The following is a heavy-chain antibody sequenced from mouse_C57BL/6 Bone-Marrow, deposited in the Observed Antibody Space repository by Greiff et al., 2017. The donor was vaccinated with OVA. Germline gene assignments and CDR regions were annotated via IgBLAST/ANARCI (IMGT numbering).Heavy chain of an antibody. D-gene: IGHD2-1*01. CDR1: GFTFSRYA. J-gene: IGHJ4*01. CDR3: TRLLDAMDY. Sequence: EVHLVESGEGLVKPGGSLKLSCAASGFTFSRYAMSWVRQTPEKRLEWVAYISSGGDYIYYADSVKGRFTISRDNARNTLYLQMSSLKSEDTAMYYCTRLLDAMDYWGQGTSVTVSS. V-gene: IGHV5-9-1*02. CDR2: ISSGGDYI.